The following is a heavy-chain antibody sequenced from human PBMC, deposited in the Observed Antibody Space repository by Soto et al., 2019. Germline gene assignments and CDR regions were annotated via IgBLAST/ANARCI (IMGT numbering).Heavy chain of an antibody. CDR3: ARGGSSGWFFLDY. CDR2: ISDSGRTI. V-gene: IGHV3-48*03. Sequence: GGSLRLSCAASGFILSSFEMNWVRQAPGKGLEWVSYISDSGRTIYYGDSVKGRFTISRDNAKNSLHLRMSSLRAEDTAIYYCARGGSSGWFFLDYWGQGALVTVSS. J-gene: IGHJ4*02. D-gene: IGHD6-19*01. CDR1: GFILSSFE.